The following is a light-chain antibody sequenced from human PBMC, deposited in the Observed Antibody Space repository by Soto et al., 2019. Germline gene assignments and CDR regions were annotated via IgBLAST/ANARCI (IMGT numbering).Light chain of an antibody. Sequence: IQMTQSPSSLSASVGDIVTITCRASQSISSYLNWYQQKPGKAPKLLIYAASSLQSGVPSRFSGSGSGTDFTLTISSLQPEDFATYYCQQSYSTPLTFGGGTKVDNK. J-gene: IGKJ4*01. CDR1: QSISSY. V-gene: IGKV1-39*01. CDR2: AAS. CDR3: QQSYSTPLT.